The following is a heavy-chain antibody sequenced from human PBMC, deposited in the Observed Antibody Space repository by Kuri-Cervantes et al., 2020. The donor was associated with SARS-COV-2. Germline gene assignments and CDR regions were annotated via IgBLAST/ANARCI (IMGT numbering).Heavy chain of an antibody. D-gene: IGHD4-11*01. CDR1: GFTFSSYG. Sequence: GESLKISCAASGFTFSSYGMHWVRQAPGKGLEWVAVIWYDGSNKYYADSVKGRFTISRDNSKNTLYLQMNSLRAEDTAVYYCARDTVRYYYYYGMDVWGQGTTVTVSS. CDR2: IWYDGSNK. CDR3: ARDTVRYYYYYGMDV. J-gene: IGHJ6*02. V-gene: IGHV3-33*08.